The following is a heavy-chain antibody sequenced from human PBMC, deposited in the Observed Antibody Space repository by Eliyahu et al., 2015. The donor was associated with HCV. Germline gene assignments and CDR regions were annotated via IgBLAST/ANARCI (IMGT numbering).Heavy chain of an antibody. J-gene: IGHJ4*02. CDR3: ARDHCSGGYCYVYYDY. CDR2: VSTYDTDT. V-gene: IGHV1-18*01. Sequence: QVQLVQSGAELKEPGASVKVSCKASGYTFTNHGIAWVRQAPGQGLEWMGWVSTYDTDTNYAQKFQGRVAMTTDIPTSTAYMELRSLRSDDTAVYYCARDHCSGGYCYVYYDYWGQGTLVTVSS. CDR1: GYTFTNHG. D-gene: IGHD2-15*01.